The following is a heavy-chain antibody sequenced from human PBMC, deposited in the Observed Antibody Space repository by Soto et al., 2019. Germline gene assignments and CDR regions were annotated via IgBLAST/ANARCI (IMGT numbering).Heavy chain of an antibody. CDR3: ARDVGAYSSSSSYYYGMDV. D-gene: IGHD6-6*01. Sequence: QVQLQESGPGLVKPSETLSLTCTVSGGSISSSYWSWIRQPAGKGLEWIGRIYTSGSTNYNPSLKSQVTMSVDTSKTQFSLKLSSVTAADTAVYYCARDVGAYSSSSSYYYGMDVWGQGTTVTVSS. CDR2: IYTSGST. V-gene: IGHV4-4*07. CDR1: GGSISSSY. J-gene: IGHJ6*02.